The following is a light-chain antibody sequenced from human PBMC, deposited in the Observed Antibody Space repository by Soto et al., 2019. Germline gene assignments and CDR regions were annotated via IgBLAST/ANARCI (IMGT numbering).Light chain of an antibody. V-gene: IGKV3-11*01. Sequence: VVLTQSPATLSLSPGERATLSCRASQSVSSNLAWYQQKPGQAPRLLIYGASTRATGIPARFSGSGSGTDFTLTISSLEPEDFAVYYCQQRSNWPPITFGQGTRLEIK. CDR3: QQRSNWPPIT. CDR2: GAS. J-gene: IGKJ5*01. CDR1: QSVSSN.